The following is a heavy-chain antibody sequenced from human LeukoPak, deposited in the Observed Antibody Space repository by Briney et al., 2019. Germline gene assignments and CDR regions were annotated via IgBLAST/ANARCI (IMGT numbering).Heavy chain of an antibody. CDR2: ITGSGTT. CDR3: ARSGGGSSGYYIDAFDI. CDR1: GLMFSNYG. V-gene: IGHV3-23*01. D-gene: IGHD3-22*01. Sequence: PGGTLRLSCAASGLMFSNYGMNWVRLAPGKGLEWVSGITGSGTTYYADSVKGRFSISRDNSKSTLFLQMNSLRAEDTAVYYCARSGGGSSGYYIDAFDIWGQGTMVTVSS. J-gene: IGHJ3*02.